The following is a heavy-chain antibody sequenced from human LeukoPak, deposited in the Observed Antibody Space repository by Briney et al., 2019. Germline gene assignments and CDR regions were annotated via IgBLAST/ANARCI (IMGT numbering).Heavy chain of an antibody. D-gene: IGHD1-26*01. CDR1: GFTFSSYA. CDR3: AKVHSGSLSPRAYFDI. CDR2: ISGSGGST. J-gene: IGHJ3*02. Sequence: PGGSLRLSCAASGFTFSSYAMSWVRQAPGKGLEWVSAISGSGGSTYYADSVKGRFTISRDNSKNTLYLQMNSLRAEDTAVYYYAKVHSGSLSPRAYFDIWGQGTMVTVSS. V-gene: IGHV3-23*01.